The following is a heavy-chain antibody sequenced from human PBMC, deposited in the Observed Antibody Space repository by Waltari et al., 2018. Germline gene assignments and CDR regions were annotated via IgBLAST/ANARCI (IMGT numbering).Heavy chain of an antibody. V-gene: IGHV4-39*01. Sequence: QLQLQESGPGLVKPSVTLSLTCTVSGGSISSSSYYWGWLRQPPGKGLQWIGSIYYSGSTYYNPSLKSRVTISVDTSKNQFSLKLSSVTAADTAVYYCARLPHGGPFDYWGQGTLVTVSS. J-gene: IGHJ4*02. CDR2: IYYSGST. CDR1: GGSISSSSYY. CDR3: ARLPHGGPFDY. D-gene: IGHD3-16*01.